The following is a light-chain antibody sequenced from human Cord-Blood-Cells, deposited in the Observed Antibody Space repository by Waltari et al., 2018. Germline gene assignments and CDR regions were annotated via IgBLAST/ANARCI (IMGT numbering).Light chain of an antibody. V-gene: IGLV1-47*01. CDR2: RNN. CDR1: SSHIGSTY. CDR3: AAWDDSLSGWV. J-gene: IGLJ3*02. Sequence: QSVLTQPPSASGTPGQRVTISCSGSSSHIGSTYVYWYQQPPGTAPKLLIYRNNQPPSGVPDRFSGSKSGTSASLAISGLRSEDEADYYCAAWDDSLSGWVFGGGTKLTVL.